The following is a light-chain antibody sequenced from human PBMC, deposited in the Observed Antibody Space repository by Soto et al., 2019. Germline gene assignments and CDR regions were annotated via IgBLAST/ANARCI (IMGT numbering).Light chain of an antibody. CDR1: QSVSSC. V-gene: IGKV3-11*01. Sequence: EIVLTQSPATLSLSPGERATLSCRASQSVSSCLAWYQQKPGQAPRLLIYDASNRATGIPARFSGSGSGTDFTLTISSREPEDFAVYHCQQRSNWPITFGQGTRLEIK. J-gene: IGKJ5*01. CDR3: QQRSNWPIT. CDR2: DAS.